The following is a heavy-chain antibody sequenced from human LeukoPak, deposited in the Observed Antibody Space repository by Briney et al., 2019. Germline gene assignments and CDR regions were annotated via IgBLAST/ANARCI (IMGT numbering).Heavy chain of an antibody. CDR3: AKDSRATRIAVAGNPDY. Sequence: GGSLRLSCAASGFTFSSYAMSWVRQAPGKGLEWVSAIIGSGGSTYYADSVKGRFTISRDNSKNTLYLQMNSLRAEDTAVYYCAKDSRATRIAVAGNPDYWGQGTLVTVSS. J-gene: IGHJ4*02. CDR1: GFTFSSYA. CDR2: IIGSGGST. D-gene: IGHD6-19*01. V-gene: IGHV3-23*01.